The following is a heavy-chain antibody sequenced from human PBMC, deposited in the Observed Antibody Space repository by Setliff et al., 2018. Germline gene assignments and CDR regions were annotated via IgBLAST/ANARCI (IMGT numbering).Heavy chain of an antibody. CDR3: NYNFWSGYYLDY. V-gene: IGHV1-8*02. J-gene: IGHJ4*02. D-gene: IGHD3-3*01. CDR2: MKPKNGDT. CDR1: GYTFISYD. Sequence: ASVKVSCKASGYTFISYDINWVRQAPGQGLEWMGWMKPKNGDTGYAQKFQGRVNMTRDTSISTAYMELSSLRSEDTAVYYCNYNFWSGYYLDYWGQGTLVTVSS.